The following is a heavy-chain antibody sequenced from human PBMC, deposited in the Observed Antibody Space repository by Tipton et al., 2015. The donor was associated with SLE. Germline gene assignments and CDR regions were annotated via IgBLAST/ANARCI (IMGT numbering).Heavy chain of an antibody. Sequence: RSLRLSCAASGFTFSSYAMHWVRQAPGKGLEWVAVISYDGSNKYYADSVKGRFTISRDNSKNTLYLQMNSLRAEDTAVYYCAGDAGRGVRGCYDSSGYYYDWGQGTLVTVSS. J-gene: IGHJ4*02. V-gene: IGHV3-30-3*01. CDR2: ISYDGSNK. CDR3: AGDAGRGVRGCYDSSGYYYD. D-gene: IGHD3-22*01. CDR1: GFTFSSYA.